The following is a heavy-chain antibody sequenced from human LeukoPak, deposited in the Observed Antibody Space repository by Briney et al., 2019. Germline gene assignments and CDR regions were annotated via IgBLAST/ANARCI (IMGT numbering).Heavy chain of an antibody. CDR2: ISSSGSTI. D-gene: IGHD3-10*01. J-gene: IGHJ4*02. V-gene: IGHV3-48*03. Sequence: PGGSLRLSCAASGFTFSSYEMNWVRQAPGKGLEWVSYISSSGSTIYYADSVKGRFTISRDNAKNSLYLQMNSLRAEDTAVYYCARVLSYYGSGSYSPFDYWGQGTLVTVSS. CDR3: ARVLSYYGSGSYSPFDY. CDR1: GFTFSSYE.